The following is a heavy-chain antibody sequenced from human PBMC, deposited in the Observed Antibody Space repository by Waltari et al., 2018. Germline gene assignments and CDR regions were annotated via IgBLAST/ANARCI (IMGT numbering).Heavy chain of an antibody. J-gene: IGHJ4*02. CDR2: IIPIFGTA. V-gene: IGHV1-69*01. CDR1: GYTFTSYY. D-gene: IGHD3-22*01. Sequence: QVQLVQSGAEVKKPGASVKVSCKASGYTFTSYYMHWVRQAPGQGLEWMGGIIPIFGTANYAQKFQGRVTITADESTSTAYMELSSLRSEDTAVYYCARGYYYDSSGYWLFDYWGQGTLVTVSS. CDR3: ARGYYYDSSGYWLFDY.